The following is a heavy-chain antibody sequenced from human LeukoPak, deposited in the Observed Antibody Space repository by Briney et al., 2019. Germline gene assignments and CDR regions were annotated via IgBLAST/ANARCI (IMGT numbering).Heavy chain of an antibody. CDR3: ARRGTGHGMDV. D-gene: IGHD1-1*01. Sequence: PGGSLRLSCAASGFTFSSYAMHWVRQAPGKGLEWVAVISYDGSNKYYADSVKGRFTISRDNSKNTLYLQMNSLRAEDTAVYYCARRGTGHGMDVWGRGTTVIVSS. V-gene: IGHV3-30-3*01. J-gene: IGHJ6*02. CDR1: GFTFSSYA. CDR2: ISYDGSNK.